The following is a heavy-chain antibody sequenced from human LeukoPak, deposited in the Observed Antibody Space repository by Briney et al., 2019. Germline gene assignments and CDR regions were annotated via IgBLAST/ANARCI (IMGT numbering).Heavy chain of an antibody. D-gene: IGHD4-17*01. CDR2: INPSGGST. J-gene: IGHJ4*02. Sequence: ASVKVSCKASGYTFTSYYMHWVRQAPGQGLEGMGMINPSGGSTSYAQKFQGRVTMTRDTSTSTVYMELSSLRSEDTAVYYCARNPPDYGDYVDYWGQGTLVTVSS. CDR1: GYTFTSYY. CDR3: ARNPPDYGDYVDY. V-gene: IGHV1-46*01.